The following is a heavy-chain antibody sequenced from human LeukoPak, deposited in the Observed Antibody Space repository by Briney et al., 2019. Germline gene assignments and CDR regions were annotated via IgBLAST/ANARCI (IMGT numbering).Heavy chain of an antibody. CDR3: ARVRSSSLYDFDY. J-gene: IGHJ4*02. CDR1: GYSFSSYW. CDR2: IFPGDSET. V-gene: IGHV5-51*01. Sequence: GESLKISCKGSGYSFSSYWIGWVRQMPGKGLEWMGIIFPGDSETRYSPSFQDQVNLSADQSLSTAYLEWSSLKGSDTAMYYCARVRSSSLYDFDYWGQGTLVTVSS. D-gene: IGHD6-13*01.